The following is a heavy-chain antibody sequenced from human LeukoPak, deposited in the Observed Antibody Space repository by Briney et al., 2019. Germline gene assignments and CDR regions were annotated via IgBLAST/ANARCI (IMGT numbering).Heavy chain of an antibody. CDR2: INPNNGGT. J-gene: IGHJ4*02. CDR1: GYTFTGYH. Sequence: ASVKVSRKASGYTFTGYHMHWVRQAPGQGLEWMGWINPNNGGTTYAQKFQGRVSMTSDTSISTAHMELSRLTSDDTAVYYCAGEGRGENGGYYKGYWGQGALVTVSS. CDR3: AGEGRGENGGYYKGY. V-gene: IGHV1-2*02. D-gene: IGHD3-3*01.